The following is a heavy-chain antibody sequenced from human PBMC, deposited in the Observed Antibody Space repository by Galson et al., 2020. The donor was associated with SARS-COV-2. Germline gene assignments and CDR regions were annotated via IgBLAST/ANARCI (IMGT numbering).Heavy chain of an antibody. CDR1: GFTFSSYW. D-gene: IGHD4-17*01. J-gene: IGHJ4*02. Sequence: GESLKISCAASGFTFSSYWMSWVRQAPGKGLEWVSVIYSGGSTYYADSVKGRFTISRHNSKNTLYLQMNSLRAEDTAVYYCARSYGDYFLDYWGQGTLVTVSS. V-gene: IGHV3-53*04. CDR2: IYSGGST. CDR3: ARSYGDYFLDY.